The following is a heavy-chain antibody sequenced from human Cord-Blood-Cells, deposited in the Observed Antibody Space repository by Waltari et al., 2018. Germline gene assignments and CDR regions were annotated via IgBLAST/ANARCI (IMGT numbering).Heavy chain of an antibody. D-gene: IGHD1-26*01. CDR1: GYTFTGYY. J-gene: IGHJ5*02. Sequence: QVQLVQSGAEVKKPGASVKVSCKASGYTFTGYYMHWVRQAPGQGLEGMGWSNPNSGGTKYAQKFQGWGTRTRDTSISTAYMELSRLRSDDTAVYYCARGRGLIVGATTRDWFDPWGQGTLVTVSS. V-gene: IGHV1-2*04. CDR2: SNPNSGGT. CDR3: ARGRGLIVGATTRDWFDP.